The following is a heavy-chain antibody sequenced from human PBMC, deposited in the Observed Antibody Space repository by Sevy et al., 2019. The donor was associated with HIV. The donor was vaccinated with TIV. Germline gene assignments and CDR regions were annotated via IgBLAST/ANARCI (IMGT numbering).Heavy chain of an antibody. J-gene: IGHJ4*02. V-gene: IGHV3-23*01. CDR2: ISASGATT. Sequence: GGSLRLSCAASGFTFSTYAMSWVRQAPGKGLEWVSTISASGATTYYADSVKGRLTISRDSPKNTLYLQMNHLRADDTALYYCAKLHWMDKNVGKVGSTYWDFDDWGQGTLVTVSS. D-gene: IGHD2-8*02. CDR1: GFTFSTYA. CDR3: AKLHWMDKNVGKVGSTYWDFDD.